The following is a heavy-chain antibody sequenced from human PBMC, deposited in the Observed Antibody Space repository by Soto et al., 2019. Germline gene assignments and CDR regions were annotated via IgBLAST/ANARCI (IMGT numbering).Heavy chain of an antibody. CDR1: GGSFSGYY. CDR2: INHSGST. V-gene: IGHV4-34*01. CDR3: ARGPALKRYFDY. Sequence: SETLSLTCAVYGGSFSGYYWSWIRQPPGKGLEWIGEINHSGSTNYNPSLKSRVTISADTSKNQFSLKLSSVTAADTAVYYCARGPALKRYFDYWGQGTLVTVSS. D-gene: IGHD2-2*01. J-gene: IGHJ4*02.